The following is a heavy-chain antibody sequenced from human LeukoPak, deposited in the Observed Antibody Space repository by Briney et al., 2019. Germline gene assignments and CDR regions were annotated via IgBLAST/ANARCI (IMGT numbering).Heavy chain of an antibody. CDR3: ARGGDVDTAMGDFDY. J-gene: IGHJ4*02. Sequence: SETLSLTCAVYGGSCSGYYWSWIRQPPGKGLEWIGEINHSGSTNYNPSLKSRVTISVDTSKNQFSLKLSSVTAADTAVYYCARGGDVDTAMGDFDYWGQGTLVTVSS. V-gene: IGHV4-34*01. CDR1: GGSCSGYY. CDR2: INHSGST. D-gene: IGHD5-18*01.